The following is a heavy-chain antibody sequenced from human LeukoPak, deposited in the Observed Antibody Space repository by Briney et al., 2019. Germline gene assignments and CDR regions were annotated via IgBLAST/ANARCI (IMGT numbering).Heavy chain of an antibody. CDR3: ARDSPTKYCSSTSCYRVDFDY. CDR2: LYSGGRT. J-gene: IGHJ4*02. Sequence: GGSLRLSCAASGFTFSSKDMNWVRQAPGKGLEWVSVLYSGGRTYYADSVKGRFTISRDNSKSTLYLQMNSLRPEDTAVYYCARDSPTKYCSSTSCYRVDFDYWGQGTLVTVSS. V-gene: IGHV3-53*05. D-gene: IGHD2-2*01. CDR1: GFTFSSKD.